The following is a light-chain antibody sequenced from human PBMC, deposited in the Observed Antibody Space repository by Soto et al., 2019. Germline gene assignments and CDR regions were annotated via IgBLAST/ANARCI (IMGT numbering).Light chain of an antibody. Sequence: EIVLTQSPATLSLSPGERATLSCRASQSVSSYLAWYQQKPGQAPRLLIYDASNRATGIPARFSGSGSGTAFTLTISSLEPEDFAVYYCQRRSNWPPYTFGRGPSWRSN. J-gene: IGKJ2*01. V-gene: IGKV3-11*01. CDR2: DAS. CDR1: QSVSSY. CDR3: QRRSNWPPYT.